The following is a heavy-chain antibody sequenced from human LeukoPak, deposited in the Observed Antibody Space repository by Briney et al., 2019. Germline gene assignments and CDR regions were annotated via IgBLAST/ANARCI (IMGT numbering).Heavy chain of an antibody. V-gene: IGHV4-34*01. J-gene: IGHJ4*02. D-gene: IGHD1-26*01. CDR2: INHSGST. CDR1: GGSFSGYY. Sequence: SETLSLTCAVYGGSFSGYYWSWIRQPRGKGLEWIGEINHSGSTNYNPSLKSRVTISVDTSKNQFSLKLSSVTAADTAVYYCARGRVGAIDYWGQGTLVTVSS. CDR3: ARGRVGAIDY.